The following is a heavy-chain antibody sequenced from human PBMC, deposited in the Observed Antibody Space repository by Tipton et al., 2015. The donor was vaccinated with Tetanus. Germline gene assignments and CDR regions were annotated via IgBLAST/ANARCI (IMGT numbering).Heavy chain of an antibody. CDR3: ARHSRGSIFY. D-gene: IGHD2/OR15-2a*01. CDR1: GGSISRSPYY. V-gene: IGHV4-39*01. Sequence: TLSLTCTVSGGSISRSPYYWGWIRQSPGKGLEWIGSILYSGSTYYTPSLKSRVTVSVDTSTNQFSLNLNFVTAADTGVYYCARHSRGSIFYWGRGTLVTVSS. J-gene: IGHJ4*02. CDR2: ILYSGST.